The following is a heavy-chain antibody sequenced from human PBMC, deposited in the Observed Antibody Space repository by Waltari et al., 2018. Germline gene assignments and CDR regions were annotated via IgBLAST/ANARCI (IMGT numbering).Heavy chain of an antibody. CDR1: GGSIRSDDHY. CDR2: IQHNGRT. D-gene: IGHD3-16*02. J-gene: IGHJ4*02. V-gene: IGHV4-30-4*08. Sequence: QVQLQASGPGLVKPSQTLSLTCTVSGGSIRSDDHYWNWIRQPPGKGLEWIGYIQHNGRTDYNPSLKSRVSISVDTSKNQLSLSWTSVTAADTSVYYCGRVGLGGHDRFFDSWGQGTLVTVSS. CDR3: GRVGLGGHDRFFDS.